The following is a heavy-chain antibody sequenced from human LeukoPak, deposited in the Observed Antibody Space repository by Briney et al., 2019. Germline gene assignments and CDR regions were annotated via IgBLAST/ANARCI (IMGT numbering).Heavy chain of an antibody. CDR2: INPNSGGT. Sequence: GASVKVSCKASGYTFTCYYMHWVRQAPGQGLEWMGWINPNSGGTNYAQKFQGRVTMTRDTSISTAYMELSRLRSDDTAVYYCARDSPYSEVVVPAASSHYWGQGTLVTVSS. D-gene: IGHD2-2*01. J-gene: IGHJ4*02. V-gene: IGHV1-2*02. CDR3: ARDSPYSEVVVPAASSHY. CDR1: GYTFTCYY.